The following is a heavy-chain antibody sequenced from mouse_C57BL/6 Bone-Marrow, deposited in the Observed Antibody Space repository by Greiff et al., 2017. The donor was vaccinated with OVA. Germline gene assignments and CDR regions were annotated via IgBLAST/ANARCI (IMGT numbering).Heavy chain of an antibody. V-gene: IGHV1-81*01. Sequence: VKLVESGAELARPGASVKLSCKASGYTFTSYGISWVKQRTGQGLEWIGEIYPRSGNTYYNEKFKGKATLTADKSSSTAYMELRSLTSEDSAVYFCARSNYYGSSLYYFDYWGQGTTLTVSS. CDR3: ARSNYYGSSLYYFDY. CDR1: GYTFTSYG. D-gene: IGHD1-1*01. CDR2: IYPRSGNT. J-gene: IGHJ2*01.